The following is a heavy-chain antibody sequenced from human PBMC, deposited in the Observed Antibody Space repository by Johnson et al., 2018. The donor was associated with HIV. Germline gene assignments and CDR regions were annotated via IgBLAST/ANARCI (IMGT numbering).Heavy chain of an antibody. J-gene: IGHJ3*02. CDR1: GFTFSSYA. CDR2: ISYDGSNK. CDR3: ARETVTSGAFDI. Sequence: QVQLVESGGGVVQPGRSLRLSCAASGFTFSSYAMHWVRQAPGKGLEWVAVISYDGSNKYYADSVKGRFTISRDNSKNTLYLQMNSLRAEDTAVYYCARETVTSGAFDIWGQGTMVTVSS. D-gene: IGHD4-11*01. V-gene: IGHV3-30*04.